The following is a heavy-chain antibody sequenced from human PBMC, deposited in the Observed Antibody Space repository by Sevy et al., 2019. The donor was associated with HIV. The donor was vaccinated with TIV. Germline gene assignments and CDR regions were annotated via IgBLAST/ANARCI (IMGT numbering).Heavy chain of an antibody. J-gene: IGHJ3*02. CDR2: ISSSSSTI. D-gene: IGHD3-22*01. Sequence: GGSLRLSCAASEFTFSSYSMNWVRQAPGKGLEWVSYISSSSSTIYYADSVKGRFTISRDNAKNSLYLQMNSLRAEDTAVYYCARVWRYYDSSGYSGSAFDIWGQGTMVTVSS. V-gene: IGHV3-48*01. CDR1: EFTFSSYS. CDR3: ARVWRYYDSSGYSGSAFDI.